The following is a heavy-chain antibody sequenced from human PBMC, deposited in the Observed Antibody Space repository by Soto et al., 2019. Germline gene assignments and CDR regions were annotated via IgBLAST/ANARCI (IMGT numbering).Heavy chain of an antibody. Sequence: PGGSLRLSCAASGFTFSSDWMHWVRQAPGKGLVWVSRINTDGSATTYADSVKGRFTISRDNAKNMVYLQMNSLRAEDTAVYYCARHPERIAQIGWFDPWGQGTLVTVSS. CDR3: ARHPERIAQIGWFDP. D-gene: IGHD6-13*01. J-gene: IGHJ5*02. CDR2: INTDGSAT. V-gene: IGHV3-74*01. CDR1: GFTFSSDW.